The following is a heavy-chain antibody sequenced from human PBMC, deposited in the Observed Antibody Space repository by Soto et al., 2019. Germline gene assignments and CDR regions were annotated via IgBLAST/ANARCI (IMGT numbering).Heavy chain of an antibody. V-gene: IGHV3-48*03. CDR2: ISSSGSTI. CDR3: ARDRLGGFDP. CDR1: GFTFSSYE. D-gene: IGHD6-25*01. J-gene: IGHJ5*02. Sequence: GGSLRLSCAASGFTFSSYEMNWVRQAPGKGLEWVSYISSSGSTIYYADSVKGRFTISRDSAKNSLYLQMNSLRAEDTAVYYCARDRLGGFDPWGQGTLVTVSS.